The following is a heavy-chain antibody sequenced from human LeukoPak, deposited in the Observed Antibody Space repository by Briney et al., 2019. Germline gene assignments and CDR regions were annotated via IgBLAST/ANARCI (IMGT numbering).Heavy chain of an antibody. V-gene: IGHV1-8*01. CDR2: KKPNSGNT. D-gene: IGHD2-21*02. CDR1: GYTFTSYD. Sequence: ASVKVSCKASGYTFTSYDINWVRQATGQGLEWMGWKKPNSGNTSYAQKFQGRVTMTRNTSISTAYMELSSLRSEDTAVYYCARARSIVVVTAIEVGYYFDYWGQGTLVTVSS. J-gene: IGHJ4*02. CDR3: ARARSIVVVTAIEVGYYFDY.